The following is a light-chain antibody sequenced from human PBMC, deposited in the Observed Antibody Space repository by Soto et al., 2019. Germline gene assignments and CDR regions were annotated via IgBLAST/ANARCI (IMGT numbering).Light chain of an antibody. Sequence: DIQMTQSPSTLSASVGDRVTITCRASQSISSWLAWYQQKPGKAPKLLIYDASSLESGVPSRFNGRGSGPEFTLPNSSLHPDDLAANQCHRYKSYSPVFCQGTKLEMK. CDR1: QSISSW. CDR2: DAS. CDR3: HRYKSYSPV. J-gene: IGKJ2*01. V-gene: IGKV1-5*01.